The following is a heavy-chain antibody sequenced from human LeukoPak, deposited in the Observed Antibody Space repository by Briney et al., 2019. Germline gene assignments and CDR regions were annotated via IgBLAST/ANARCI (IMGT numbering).Heavy chain of an antibody. J-gene: IGHJ4*02. CDR3: ARGVRGSNFDY. V-gene: IGHV3-11*01. CDR1: GFTFSDSY. Sequence: AGSLRLSCEASGFTFSDSYMSWIRQAPGKGLEWVSCISGTGSTTYADSVKGRFTVSRDNAKKSLYLQMNSLRAEDTAVYYCARGVRGSNFDYWGQGTLVTVSS. CDR2: ISGTGSTT. D-gene: IGHD3-16*02.